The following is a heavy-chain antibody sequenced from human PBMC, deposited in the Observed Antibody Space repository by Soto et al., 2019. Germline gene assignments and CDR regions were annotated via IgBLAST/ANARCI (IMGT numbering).Heavy chain of an antibody. D-gene: IGHD2-15*01. V-gene: IGHV3-30*18. CDR1: GFTFSSYG. Sequence: GGSLRLSCAASGFTFSSYGMHWVRQAPGKGLEWVAVISYDGSNKYYADSVKGRFTISRDNSKNTLYLQMNSLRAEDTAVYYCAKDQGSVLEDMDFDYWGQGTLVTVSS. J-gene: IGHJ4*02. CDR3: AKDQGSVLEDMDFDY. CDR2: ISYDGSNK.